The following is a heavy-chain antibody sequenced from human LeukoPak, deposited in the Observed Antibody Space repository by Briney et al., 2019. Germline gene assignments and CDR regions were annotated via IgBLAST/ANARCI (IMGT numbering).Heavy chain of an antibody. D-gene: IGHD3-22*01. CDR2: ISYDGSNK. CDR3: ASLVGDSSGYYYVPAFDI. Sequence: GGSLRLSCAASGFTFSSYDMHWVRQAPGKGLEWVAIISYDGSNKYYADSVKGRFTISRDNSKNTLYLQMNSPRAEDTAVYYCASLVGDSSGYYYVPAFDIWGQGTMVTVSS. V-gene: IGHV3-30*04. J-gene: IGHJ3*02. CDR1: GFTFSSYD.